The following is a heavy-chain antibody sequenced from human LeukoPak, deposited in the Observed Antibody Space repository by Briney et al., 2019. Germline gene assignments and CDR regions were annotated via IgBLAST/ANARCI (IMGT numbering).Heavy chain of an antibody. D-gene: IGHD3-9*01. CDR3: ARGPENWLLSY. Sequence: SETLSLTCAVYGGSFSGYYWSWIRQPPGKGLEWIGEINHSGSTNYNPSLKSRVTISVDTSKNQFSLKLSSVTAADTAVYYCARGPENWLLSYWGQGTLVTVSS. V-gene: IGHV4-34*01. J-gene: IGHJ4*02. CDR1: GGSFSGYY. CDR2: INHSGST.